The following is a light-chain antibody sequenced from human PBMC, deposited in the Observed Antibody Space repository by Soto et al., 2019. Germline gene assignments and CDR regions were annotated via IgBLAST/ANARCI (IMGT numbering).Light chain of an antibody. CDR1: QGIGNN. Sequence: EIVMTQSPATLSVSPGERATLSCGASQGIGNNLAWYQHKPGQAPRLLISAASARATGIPARFSGSGSGTEFTLTISSPQSEDFAFYYCQQYNNWPRTFGQGTKVEIK. J-gene: IGKJ1*01. CDR2: AAS. V-gene: IGKV3-15*01. CDR3: QQYNNWPRT.